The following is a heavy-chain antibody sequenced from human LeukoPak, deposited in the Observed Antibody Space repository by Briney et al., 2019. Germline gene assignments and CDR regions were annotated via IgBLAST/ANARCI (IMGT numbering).Heavy chain of an antibody. D-gene: IGHD6-19*01. CDR2: IKQDGSEK. CDR1: GFTLSSYW. Sequence: GGSLRLSCAASGFTLSSYWMSWVRQAPGKGLEWVANIKQDGSEKYYVDSVKGRFTISRDNAKNSLYLQMNSLRAEDTAVYYCAPGRLSFDYWAQGTLVTVSS. J-gene: IGHJ4*02. CDR3: APGRLSFDY. V-gene: IGHV3-7*01.